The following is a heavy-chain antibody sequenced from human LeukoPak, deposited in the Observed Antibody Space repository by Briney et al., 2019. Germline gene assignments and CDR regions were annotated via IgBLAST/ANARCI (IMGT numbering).Heavy chain of an antibody. CDR1: GFSLRSYA. V-gene: IGHV3-64*01. Sequence: GGSLRLSCAASGFSLRSYAMHWVRQAPGKGLEYVSAISSNGGSTFYVNSVEGRFTIPRDNSKNTLYLQMGSLRPEDMAVYYCARAPYSGSYSDYWGQGTLVTVSS. D-gene: IGHD1-26*01. J-gene: IGHJ4*02. CDR3: ARAPYSGSYSDY. CDR2: ISSNGGST.